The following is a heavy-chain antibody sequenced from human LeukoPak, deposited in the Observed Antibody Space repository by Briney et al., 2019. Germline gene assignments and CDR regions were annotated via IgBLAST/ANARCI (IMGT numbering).Heavy chain of an antibody. V-gene: IGHV1-18*01. CDR2: ISAYNGNT. Sequence: ASVKVSCKASGYTFTSYGISWVRQAPGQGLEWMGWISAYNGNTNYAQKLQGRVTMTTDTSTSTAYMELRSLRSDDTAVYYCARVPGDYGWFGNYYYMDVWGKGTTVTVFS. CDR3: ARVPGDYGWFGNYYYMDV. CDR1: GYTFTSYG. J-gene: IGHJ6*03. D-gene: IGHD4-17*01.